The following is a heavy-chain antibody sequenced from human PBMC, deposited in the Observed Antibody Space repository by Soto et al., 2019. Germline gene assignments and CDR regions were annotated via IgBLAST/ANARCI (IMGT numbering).Heavy chain of an antibody. CDR3: ARVGTDPYCTNGVCQTPYYYYMDV. Sequence: GESLKISCAASGFTVSSNYMSWVRQAPGKGLEWVSVIYSGGSTYYADSVKGRFTISRDNSKNTLYLQMNSLRAEDTAVYYCARVGTDPYCTNGVCQTPYYYYMDVWGKGTTVTVSS. J-gene: IGHJ6*03. D-gene: IGHD2-8*01. CDR2: IYSGGST. V-gene: IGHV3-66*01. CDR1: GFTVSSNY.